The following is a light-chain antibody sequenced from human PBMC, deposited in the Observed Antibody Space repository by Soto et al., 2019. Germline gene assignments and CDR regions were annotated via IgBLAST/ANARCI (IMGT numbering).Light chain of an antibody. Sequence: DLQMTQSPSSLSASVGDRVTITCRASQSISSYLNWYQQKPGKAPKLLIYAASSLQSGVPSRFSGSGSGTDFTLTISSLQPEDFATYYCQQSYGTRTFGQGTKVDIK. CDR2: AAS. J-gene: IGKJ1*01. CDR3: QQSYGTRT. CDR1: QSISSY. V-gene: IGKV1-39*01.